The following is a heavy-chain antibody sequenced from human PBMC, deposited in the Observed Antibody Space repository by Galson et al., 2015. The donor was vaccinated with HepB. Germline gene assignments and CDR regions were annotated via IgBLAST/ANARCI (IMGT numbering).Heavy chain of an antibody. CDR2: FDPEDGET. D-gene: IGHD1-26*01. V-gene: IGHV1-24*01. CDR1: GYTLTELS. CDR3: ATVEGSGSYYRGAFDI. J-gene: IGHJ3*02. Sequence: SVKVSCRVSGYTLTELSMHWVRQAPGKGLEWMGGFDPEDGETIYAQKFQGRVTMTEDTSTDTAYMELSSLRSEDTAVYYCATVEGSGSYYRGAFDIWGQGTVVTVSS.